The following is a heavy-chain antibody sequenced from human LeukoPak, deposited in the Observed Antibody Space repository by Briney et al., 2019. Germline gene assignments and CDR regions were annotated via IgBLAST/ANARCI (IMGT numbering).Heavy chain of an antibody. J-gene: IGHJ4*02. CDR2: IHYRGTT. D-gene: IGHD3-3*01. Sequence: KPSETLPLTCTVSSASISTTNYYWGWIRQPPGKGLEWIGSIHYRGTTSYKPSLKGRVTTSIDTSKNHFSLELRSLTAADTAVYYCARLGYDFWSSFPTYFNIDSWGQGILVTVS. V-gene: IGHV4-39*02. CDR1: SASISTTNYY. CDR3: ARLGYDFWSSFPTYFNIDS.